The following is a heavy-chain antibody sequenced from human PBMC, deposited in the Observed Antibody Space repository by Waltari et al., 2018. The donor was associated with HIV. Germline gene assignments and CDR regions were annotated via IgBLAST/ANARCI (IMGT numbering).Heavy chain of an antibody. CDR1: GFPFSSYW. V-gene: IGHV3-7*01. J-gene: IGHJ6*02. CDR3: AREGVKHGQWLVDYYYYGMDV. CDR2: IKQDGSEK. Sequence: EVQLVESGGGLVQPGGSLRLSCAASGFPFSSYWMSWVGQAPGKGLEWVANIKQDGSEKYYVDSVKGRFTISRDNAKNSLYLQMNSLRAEDTAVYYCAREGVKHGQWLVDYYYYGMDVWGQGTTVTVSS. D-gene: IGHD3-22*01.